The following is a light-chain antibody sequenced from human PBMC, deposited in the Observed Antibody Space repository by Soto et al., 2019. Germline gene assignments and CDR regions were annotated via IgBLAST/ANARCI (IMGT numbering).Light chain of an antibody. V-gene: IGLV4-69*01. CDR3: QTWGTGIHWV. CDR1: SGHSSYA. Sequence: VLTQSPSASASLGASVKLTCTLSSGHSSYAIAWHQQQPGKGPRYLMKLKSDGSHTKGDGIPDRFSGSSSGTERYLTISSLQSEDEADYYCQTWGTGIHWVFGGGTKLTVL. J-gene: IGLJ3*02. CDR2: LKSDGSH.